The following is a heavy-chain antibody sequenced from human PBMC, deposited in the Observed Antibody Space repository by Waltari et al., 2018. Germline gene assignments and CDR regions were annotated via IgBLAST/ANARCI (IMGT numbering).Heavy chain of an antibody. CDR3: ARSVDGRGQWYFDL. CDR1: GFTFSDHY. D-gene: IGHD2-15*01. CDR2: SRNRAKSYST. V-gene: IGHV3-72*01. Sequence: EVQLVESGGGLVQPGGSLRLSCAASGFTFSDHYMDWVRQAPGKGLEWVARSRNRAKSYSTEYAASVKGRVTIARDDSKNSLYLQMNSLKSEDTAVYYCARSVDGRGQWYFDLWGRGTLVTVSS. J-gene: IGHJ2*01.